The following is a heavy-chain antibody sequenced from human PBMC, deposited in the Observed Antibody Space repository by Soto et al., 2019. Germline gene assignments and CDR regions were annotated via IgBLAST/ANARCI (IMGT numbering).Heavy chain of an antibody. CDR3: VKDLVYCSGGSCYALEGYFDY. V-gene: IGHV3-64D*06. CDR2: ISSNGGST. CDR1: GLPFSSYA. J-gene: IGHJ4*02. Sequence: GGSLRLSCSASGLPFSSYAMHWVRQAPGKGLEYVSAISSNGGSTYYADSVKGRFTISRDNSKNTLYLQMSSLRAEDTAVYYCVKDLVYCSGGSCYALEGYFDYWGKGTLVTDSS. D-gene: IGHD2-15*01.